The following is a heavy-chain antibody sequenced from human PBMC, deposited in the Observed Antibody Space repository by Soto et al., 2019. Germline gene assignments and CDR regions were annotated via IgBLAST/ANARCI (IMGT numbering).Heavy chain of an antibody. V-gene: IGHV4-31*03. CDR2: IYSSGST. D-gene: IGHD1-1*01. CDR3: ARVGRHNWDAGGYYYYPMDV. Sequence: SVILSHPCPVAGGSISSVNYCRSWMRQHPGKGMEWIGHIYSSGSTYFNPSLQSRVGMSLDTSKMQFSLKVNSVTDADTAVYYCARVGRHNWDAGGYYYYPMDVWGQGITVSVS. J-gene: IGHJ6*02. CDR1: GGSISSVNYC.